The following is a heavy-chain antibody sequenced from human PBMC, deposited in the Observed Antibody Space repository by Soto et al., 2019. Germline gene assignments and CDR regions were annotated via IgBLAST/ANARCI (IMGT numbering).Heavy chain of an antibody. D-gene: IGHD3-3*01. Sequence: PGGSLILSCAASGFRFSNYSMSWVRQAPGKGLEWVSSIGGRGGTTHYVESVRGRFTISRDNSKNTLFLQMNSLRAEDTAVYYCAKNFDFWGGPQAYWGQGALVTVSS. CDR2: IGGRGGTT. V-gene: IGHV3-23*01. CDR3: AKNFDFWGGPQAY. CDR1: GFRFSNYS. J-gene: IGHJ4*02.